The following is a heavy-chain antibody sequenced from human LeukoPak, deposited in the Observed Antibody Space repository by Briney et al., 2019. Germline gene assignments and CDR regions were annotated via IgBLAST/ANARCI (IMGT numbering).Heavy chain of an antibody. CDR3: ARLYVLRSY. V-gene: IGHV3-48*04. D-gene: IGHD2-8*02. J-gene: IGHJ4*02. CDR2: ISSSGSTI. Sequence: GGSLRLSCAGSGFTFSNAWMNWVRQAPGKGLEWVSYISSSGSTIYYADSVKGRFTISRDNAKNSLYLQMNSLRAEDTAVYYCARLYVLRSYWGQGTLVTVSS. CDR1: GFTFSNAW.